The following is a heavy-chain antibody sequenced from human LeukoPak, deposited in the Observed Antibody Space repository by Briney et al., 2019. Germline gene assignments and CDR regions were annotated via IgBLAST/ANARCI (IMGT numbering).Heavy chain of an antibody. V-gene: IGHV3-64*01. Sequence: GGSLRLSCAASGFTFSSYAMHWVRQAPGKGLEYVSAISSNGGSTYYANSVKGRFTISRDNSKNTLYLQMGSLRAEDMAVYYCARGGVTIFGVIIFHYFDYWGQGTLVTVSS. J-gene: IGHJ4*02. D-gene: IGHD3-3*01. CDR3: ARGGVTIFGVIIFHYFDY. CDR1: GFTFSSYA. CDR2: ISSNGGST.